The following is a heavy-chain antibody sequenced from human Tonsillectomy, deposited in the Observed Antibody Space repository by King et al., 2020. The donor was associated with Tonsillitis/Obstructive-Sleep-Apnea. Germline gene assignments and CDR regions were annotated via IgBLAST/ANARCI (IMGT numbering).Heavy chain of an antibody. J-gene: IGHJ6*03. Sequence: VQLQQWGAGLLKPSETLSLTCAAYGGSFSGYSWIWIRQPPGKGLEWIGEINHSGGTNYNASLKSRVTISVDTSKSQFSLRLTSVTAADTAVYYCARGRTGGGHQLAGGAYSSSHYMDVWGKGTTVTVSS. D-gene: IGHD2-15*01. CDR2: INHSGGT. CDR3: ARGRTGGGHQLAGGAYSSSHYMDV. V-gene: IGHV4-34*01. CDR1: GGSFSGYS.